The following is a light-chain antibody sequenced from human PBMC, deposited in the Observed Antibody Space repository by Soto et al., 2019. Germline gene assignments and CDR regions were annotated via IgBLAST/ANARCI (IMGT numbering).Light chain of an antibody. CDR3: ISYTSGSTAYV. CDR1: SSDVGHYKY. Sequence: QSALTQPASVSGSPGQSITISCTGTSSDVGHYKYVSWYQQHPGKAPKFIIYDVSNRPSGVSNRFSGSKSANTASLTISGLQAEDEADYYCISYTSGSTAYVFGTGTKLTVL. CDR2: DVS. J-gene: IGLJ1*01. V-gene: IGLV2-14*03.